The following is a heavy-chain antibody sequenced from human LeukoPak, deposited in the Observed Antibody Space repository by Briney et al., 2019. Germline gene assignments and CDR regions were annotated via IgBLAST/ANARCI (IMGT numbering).Heavy chain of an antibody. CDR1: GGSISSGDYY. CDR3: ARVAARDNSGYYYYFDY. D-gene: IGHD3-22*01. CDR2: IYYSGST. V-gene: IGHV4-30-4*02. J-gene: IGHJ4*02. Sequence: PSETLSLTCTVSGGSISSGDYYWSWIRQPPGEGLEWIGYIYYSGSTYYNPSLKSRVTISVDTSKNQFSLKLSSVTAADTAVYYCARVAARDNSGYYYYFDYWGQGTLVTVSS.